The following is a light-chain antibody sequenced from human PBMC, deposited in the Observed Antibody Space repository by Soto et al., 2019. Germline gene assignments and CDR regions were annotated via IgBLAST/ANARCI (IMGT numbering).Light chain of an antibody. Sequence: ALTQPASVSGYTGQSSTMSSSETSSNIRGYNFASSYPQPPGKAPKVIVYEGIKRPSGVSDRFSGSTSGSTASLTISGLQAEDEAEYYCCSYVGATTYVFGSGTKVTVL. CDR1: SSNIRGYNF. V-gene: IGLV2-23*01. CDR2: EGI. CDR3: CSYVGATTYV. J-gene: IGLJ1*01.